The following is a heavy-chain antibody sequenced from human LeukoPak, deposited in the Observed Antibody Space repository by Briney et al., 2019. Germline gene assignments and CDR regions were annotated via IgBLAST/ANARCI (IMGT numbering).Heavy chain of an antibody. J-gene: IGHJ4*02. CDR1: GGSISSGDYY. Sequence: PSETLSLTCTVSGGSISSGDYYWSWIRQPPGKGLEWIGYIYYSGSTYYNPSLKSRVTISVDTSKNQFSLKLSSVTAADTAVYYCARGFPGVILTGIEDYWGQGTLVTVSS. CDR2: IYYSGST. V-gene: IGHV4-30-4*01. D-gene: IGHD3-9*01. CDR3: ARGFPGVILTGIEDY.